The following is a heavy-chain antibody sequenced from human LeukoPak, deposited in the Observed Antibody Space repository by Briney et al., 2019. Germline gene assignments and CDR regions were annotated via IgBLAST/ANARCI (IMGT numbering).Heavy chain of an antibody. CDR2: ISSSSSTI. V-gene: IGHV3-21*04. D-gene: IGHD4-17*01. CDR3: AREFAPYGDGRGYFDY. Sequence: GGSLRLSCAASGFTFSSYSMNWVRQAPGKGLEWVSSISSSSSTIYYADSVKGRFTISRDNAKNSLYLQMNSLRAEDTAVYYCAREFAPYGDGRGYFDYWGQGTLVTVSS. J-gene: IGHJ4*02. CDR1: GFTFSSYS.